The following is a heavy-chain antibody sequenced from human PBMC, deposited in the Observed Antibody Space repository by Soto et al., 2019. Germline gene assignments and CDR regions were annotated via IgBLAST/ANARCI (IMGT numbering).Heavy chain of an antibody. CDR2: ISYDGSNK. V-gene: IGHV3-30-3*01. J-gene: IGHJ6*02. D-gene: IGHD6-13*01. Sequence: GGSLRLSCAASGFTFSSYAMHWVRQAPGKGLEWVAVISYDGSNKYYADSVKGRFTISRDNSKNTLYLQMNSLRAEDTAVYYCAREGSSSYYYYGMDVWGQGTTVTV. CDR1: GFTFSSYA. CDR3: AREGSSSYYYYGMDV.